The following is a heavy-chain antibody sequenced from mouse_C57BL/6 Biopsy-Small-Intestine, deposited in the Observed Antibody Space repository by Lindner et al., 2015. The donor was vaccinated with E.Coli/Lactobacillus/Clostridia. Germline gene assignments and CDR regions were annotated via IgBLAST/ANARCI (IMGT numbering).Heavy chain of an antibody. CDR1: GYTFITSS. Sequence: SVKVSCKASGYTFITSSMHWVRQAPGQGPEWMGVINPSGGTTNYPQKFQGRVTITRDTSTNTVYMELSSLRSDDTAVYFCARDAGSTRPFDYWGQGTLITVSS. J-gene: IGHJ2*01. CDR3: ARDAGSTRPFDY. V-gene: IGHV1S130*01. D-gene: IGHD2-1*01. CDR2: INPSGGTT.